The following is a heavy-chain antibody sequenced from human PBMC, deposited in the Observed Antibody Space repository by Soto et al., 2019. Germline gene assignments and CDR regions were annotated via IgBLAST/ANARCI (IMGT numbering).Heavy chain of an antibody. D-gene: IGHD1-1*01. Sequence: QVQLVQSGAEVKKPGSSVKVSCKASGGTFSSYTISWVRQAPGQGLEWMGRIIPILGIANYAQKFQGRVTIAADNCTSTAYKELRSRRSEDTAVYYCAGRTEGDYYYGMDVWGQGTTVTVSS. CDR3: AGRTEGDYYYGMDV. J-gene: IGHJ6*02. CDR1: GGTFSSYT. CDR2: IIPILGIA. V-gene: IGHV1-69*02.